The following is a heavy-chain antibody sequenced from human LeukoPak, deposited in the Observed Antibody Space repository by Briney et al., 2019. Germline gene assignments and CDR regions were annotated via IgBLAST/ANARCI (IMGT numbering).Heavy chain of an antibody. D-gene: IGHD3-22*01. J-gene: IGHJ4*02. V-gene: IGHV3-9*01. Sequence: SLRLSCAASGFTFDDYAMHWVRQAPGKGLEWVSGISWNSGSIGYADSVKGRFTISRDNAKNSLYLQMNSLRAEDTALYYCAKGAMISSYYFDYWGQGTLVTVSS. CDR3: AKGAMISSYYFDY. CDR2: ISWNSGSI. CDR1: GFTFDDYA.